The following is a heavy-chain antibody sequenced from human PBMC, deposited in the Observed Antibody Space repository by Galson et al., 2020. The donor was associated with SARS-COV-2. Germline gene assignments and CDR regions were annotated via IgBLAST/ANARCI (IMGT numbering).Heavy chain of an antibody. CDR3: ARIRVDYDFWSGYYYYYYYMDV. V-gene: IGHV3-7*03. D-gene: IGHD3-3*01. CDR1: GFTFSSYW. J-gene: IGHJ6*03. Sequence: GESLKISCAASGFTFSSYWMSWVRQAPGKGLEWVANIKQDGSEKYYVDSVKGRFTISRDNAKNSLYLQMNSLRAEDTAVYYCARIRVDYDFWSGYYYYYYYMDVWGKGTTVTVSS. CDR2: IKQDGSEK.